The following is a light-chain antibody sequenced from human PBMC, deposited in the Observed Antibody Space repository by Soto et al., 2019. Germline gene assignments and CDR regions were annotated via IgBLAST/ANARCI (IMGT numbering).Light chain of an antibody. CDR3: CSYAGSYTYV. J-gene: IGLJ1*01. CDR2: EVS. V-gene: IGLV2-23*02. Sequence: QSALTQPASVSGSPGQSITISCTGISSDVGSYNFVSWYQQHPGKAPKLMIYEVSKRPSGVSNGFSGSKSGNTASLTISGLQAEDEADYYCCSYAGSYTYVFGTGTKVTVL. CDR1: SSDVGSYNF.